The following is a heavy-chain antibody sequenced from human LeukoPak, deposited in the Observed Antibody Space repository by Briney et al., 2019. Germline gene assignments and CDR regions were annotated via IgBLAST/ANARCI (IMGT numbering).Heavy chain of an antibody. D-gene: IGHD3-10*01. CDR1: GGSISSSSYY. Sequence: SETLSLTCTVSGGSISSSSYYWGWIRQPPGKGLEWIGSIYYSGSTYYNPSLKGRVTISVDTSKNQFSLKLSSVTAADTAVYYCARQGYYYGSGSYYFDYWGQGTLVTVSS. V-gene: IGHV4-39*01. J-gene: IGHJ4*02. CDR3: ARQGYYYGSGSYYFDY. CDR2: IYYSGST.